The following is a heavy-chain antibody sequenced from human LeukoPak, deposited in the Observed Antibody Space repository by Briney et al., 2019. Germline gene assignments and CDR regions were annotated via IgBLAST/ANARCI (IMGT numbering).Heavy chain of an antibody. J-gene: IGHJ4*02. D-gene: IGHD3-3*01. V-gene: IGHV3-23*01. Sequence: GGSLRLSCAASGFTFGNYAISWVRQAAGKGLEWVSGISGYGGSTNYADSVKGRFTISRDNSQNTLYLQMNSLRAEDTAVYYCAKRPYDFWSGYFFDYWGQGTLVTVSS. CDR2: ISGYGGST. CDR3: AKRPYDFWSGYFFDY. CDR1: GFTFGNYA.